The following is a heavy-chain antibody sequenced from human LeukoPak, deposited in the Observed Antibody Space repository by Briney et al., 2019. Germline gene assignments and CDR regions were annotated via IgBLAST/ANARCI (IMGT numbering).Heavy chain of an antibody. J-gene: IGHJ3*02. D-gene: IGHD3-22*01. CDR2: ISAYNGNT. CDR1: GYTYTSYG. Sequence: ASVKVSCKAPGYTYTSYGISWVRQAPGQGLEWMGWISAYNGNTNYAQKLQGRVTMTTDTSTSTAYMELRSLRSDDTAVYYCARDFDYYDSSGYYPDAFDIWGQGTMVTVSS. CDR3: ARDFDYYDSSGYYPDAFDI. V-gene: IGHV1-18*01.